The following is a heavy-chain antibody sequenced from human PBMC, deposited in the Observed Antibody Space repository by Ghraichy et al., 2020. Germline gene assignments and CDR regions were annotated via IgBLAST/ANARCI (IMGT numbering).Heavy chain of an antibody. D-gene: IGHD4-11*01. CDR3: ARDNSDYLVSQRHWYFDL. J-gene: IGHJ2*01. CDR2: IIPIFGTA. CDR1: GGTFSSYA. V-gene: IGHV1-69*13. Sequence: SVKVSCKASGGTFSSYAISWVRQAPGQGLEWMGGIIPIFGTANYAQKFQGRVTITADESTSTAYMELSSLRSEDTAVYYCARDNSDYLVSQRHWYFDLWGRGTLVTVSS.